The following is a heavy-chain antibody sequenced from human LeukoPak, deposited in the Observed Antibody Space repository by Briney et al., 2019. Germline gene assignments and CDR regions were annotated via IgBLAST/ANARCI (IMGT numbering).Heavy chain of an antibody. D-gene: IGHD3-10*01. CDR2: ISAANSNT. V-gene: IGHV1-3*01. CDR3: ARAHQSLWFGDLRVYAMDV. CDR1: GYTFTNYA. J-gene: IGHJ6*04. Sequence: ASVKVSCKASGYTFTNYAIHWVRQAPGQRLEWMGWISAANSNTKYSEQFQGRVTITRDTSASTAYMEMSSLKSEDTAVYYCARAHQSLWFGDLRVYAMDVWGKGTTVTVSS.